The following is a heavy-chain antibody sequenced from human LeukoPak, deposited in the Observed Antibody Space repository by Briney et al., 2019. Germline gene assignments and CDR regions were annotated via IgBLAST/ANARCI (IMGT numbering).Heavy chain of an antibody. CDR3: AKSGGGSSSWYYYYYYMDV. D-gene: IGHD6-13*01. CDR2: IWYDGSNI. J-gene: IGHJ6*03. CDR1: GFTFSSYS. Sequence: GGSLRLSCAASGFTFSSYSMNWVRQAPGKGLEWVAFIWYDGSNIYYADSVKGRFTISRDNSKNTLYLQMNSLRPEDTAVYYCAKSGGGSSSWYYYYYYMDVWGKGTTVTVSS. V-gene: IGHV3-30*02.